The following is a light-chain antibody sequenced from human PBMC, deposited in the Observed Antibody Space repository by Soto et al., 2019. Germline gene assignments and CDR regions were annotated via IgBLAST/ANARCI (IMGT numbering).Light chain of an antibody. V-gene: IGKV2-30*01. Sequence: DVVMTQSPLSLPVTLGQPASISCRSSQSLLYSDGNTYLSWFQQRPGQSPRRLIYKVSNRDSGGPDRFSGSGSGTDFTLKISRVEAEDVGVYYCMQGTHSWTFGQGTKVEIK. CDR3: MQGTHSWT. CDR1: QSLLYSDGNTY. J-gene: IGKJ1*01. CDR2: KVS.